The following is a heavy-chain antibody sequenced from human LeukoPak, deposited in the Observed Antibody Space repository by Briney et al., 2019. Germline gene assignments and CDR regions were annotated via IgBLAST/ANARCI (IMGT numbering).Heavy chain of an antibody. V-gene: IGHV3-66*01. D-gene: IGHD3-10*02. J-gene: IGHJ2*01. CDR1: GFIVSSSF. Sequence: GGSLRLSCAASGFIVSSSFMNWVRQAPGKGLEWVSVIYSGGSTYYADSVKGRFTFSRDNSKNTLYLQMNSLRAEDTAVYYCARAVDVPPDRGYFDLWGRGTLVTVSS. CDR3: ARAVDVPPDRGYFDL. CDR2: IYSGGST.